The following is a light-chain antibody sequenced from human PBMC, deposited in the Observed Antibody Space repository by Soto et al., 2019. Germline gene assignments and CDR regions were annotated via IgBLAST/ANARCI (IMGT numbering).Light chain of an antibody. CDR2: NND. CDR1: DSNIGPNT. CDR3: AAWDDTLNPYV. V-gene: IGLV1-44*01. Sequence: QSVLTQPPSASGTPGQRVTISCPGGDSNIGPNTVNWYRQVPGTAPKLLIHNNDQRPSGVPDRISGSKSGTSASLAISGLPFVVGADYYSAAWDDTLNPYVFGIGTKVPVL. J-gene: IGLJ1*01.